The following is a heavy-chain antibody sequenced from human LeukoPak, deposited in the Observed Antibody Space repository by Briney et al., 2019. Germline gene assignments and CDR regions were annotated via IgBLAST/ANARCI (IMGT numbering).Heavy chain of an antibody. CDR1: GSTFSNSW. J-gene: IGHJ1*01. D-gene: IGHD4-11*01. CDR2: VQHIGGET. CDR3: ATYSILNAREFRY. V-gene: IGHV3-7*01. Sequence: GWSLRLSCAGSGSTFSNSWMGWVRQAPGKGLEWVANVQHIGGETYYVDSVKGRFTISRDNAKNSVYLQMNSLGADDTAVYYCATYSILNAREFRYWGQGALVTVTS.